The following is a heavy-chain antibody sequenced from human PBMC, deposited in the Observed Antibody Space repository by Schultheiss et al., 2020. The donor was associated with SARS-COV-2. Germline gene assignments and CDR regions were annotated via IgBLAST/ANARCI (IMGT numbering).Heavy chain of an antibody. CDR3: AKDRPLYGMDI. J-gene: IGHJ6*02. V-gene: IGHV3-74*01. CDR1: GFPFNNHW. CDR2: IKPDGTYT. Sequence: GGSLRLSCVASGFPFNNHWMHWVRQAPGEGLVWVSEIKPDGTYTGHADTLKGRFTISRDNIRSSLYLQMNSLRTEDTALYYCAKDRPLYGMDIWGQGTTVTVSS.